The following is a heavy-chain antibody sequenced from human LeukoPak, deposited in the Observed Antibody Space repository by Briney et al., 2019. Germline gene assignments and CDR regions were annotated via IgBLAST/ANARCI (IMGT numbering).Heavy chain of an antibody. V-gene: IGHV3-53*01. CDR2: IYSGGST. CDR1: GFTVSSNY. Sequence: PGGSLRLSCAASGFTVSSNYMSWVRQAPGKGLEWVSVIYSGGSTYYADSVKGRFTISRDNSKNTLYLQMNSLRAEDTAVYYCARDGGLIAVAGTGGMDVWGQGTTVTVSS. CDR3: ARDGGLIAVAGTGGMDV. D-gene: IGHD6-19*01. J-gene: IGHJ6*02.